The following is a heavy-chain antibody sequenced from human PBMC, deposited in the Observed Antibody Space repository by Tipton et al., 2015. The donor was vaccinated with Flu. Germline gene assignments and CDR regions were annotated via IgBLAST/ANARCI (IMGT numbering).Heavy chain of an antibody. CDR1: GGFVTSDSYY. V-gene: IGHV4-39*07. J-gene: IGHJ3*02. D-gene: IGHD4-17*01. Sequence: TLSLTCTVSGGFVTSDSYYWGWIRRPPGKGLEWIGTVFYDGNTNYNPSLKSRVTISIDKSKNQFSLKLTSVTAADTAIYYCARCDYGDYDHEADGLDIWGQGTLVTVSA. CDR2: VFYDGNT. CDR3: ARCDYGDYDHEADGLDI.